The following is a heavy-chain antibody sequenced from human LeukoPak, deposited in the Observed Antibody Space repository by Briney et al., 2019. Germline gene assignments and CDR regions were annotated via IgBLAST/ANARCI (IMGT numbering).Heavy chain of an antibody. J-gene: IGHJ4*02. CDR2: ISSCSSYI. Sequence: PGGSLRLSCAASGFTFSSYSMNWVRQAPGKGLEWVSSISSCSSYIYYADSVKGRFTISRDNAKNSLYLQMNSLRAEDTAVYYCARDQWDGYNNFDYWGQGTLVTVSS. CDR1: GFTFSSYS. V-gene: IGHV3-21*01. CDR3: ARDQWDGYNNFDY. D-gene: IGHD5-24*01.